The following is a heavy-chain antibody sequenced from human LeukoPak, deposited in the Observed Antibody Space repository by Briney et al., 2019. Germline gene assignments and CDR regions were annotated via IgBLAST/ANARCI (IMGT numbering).Heavy chain of an antibody. V-gene: IGHV1-2*02. J-gene: IGHJ4*02. CDR1: GFTLTGYY. D-gene: IGHD6-25*01. CDR3: SREFQRSLDY. CDR2: INGKSGCR. Sequence: ASVKDSCKAAGFTLTGYYMHWVRQAPGQGGEWMGWINGKSGCRNYAQKFQGRVTMTRYTSLNTAYMELCRLTSDDTAMYYCSREFQRSLDYWGQGTLGTVSS.